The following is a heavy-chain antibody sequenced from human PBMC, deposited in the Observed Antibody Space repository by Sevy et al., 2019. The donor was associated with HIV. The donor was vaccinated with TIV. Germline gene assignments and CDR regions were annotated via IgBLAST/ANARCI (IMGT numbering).Heavy chain of an antibody. J-gene: IGHJ4*02. CDR2: IKEDGSGR. V-gene: IGHV3-7*01. Sequence: GESLKISCAASGFTFGSYWMTWVRQAPGKGLEWVANIKEDGSGRFYVGSVRGRFTVSRDNAKKTLYLQMNNLRGEDTALYYCARLYSSSSGRGLDNWGQGALVTVSS. D-gene: IGHD6-6*01. CDR3: ARLYSSSSGRGLDN. CDR1: GFTFGSYW.